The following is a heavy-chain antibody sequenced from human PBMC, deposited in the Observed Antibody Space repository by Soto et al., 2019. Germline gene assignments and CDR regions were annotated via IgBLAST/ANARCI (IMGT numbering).Heavy chain of an antibody. Sequence: NPSETLSLTCTVSGGSISSGDYYWSWIRQPPGKGLEWIAYIYYSGSTYYNPSLKSRVTMSVDTSKNRFSLKLSSVTAADTAVYYCARVRGMATMSTDFWGQGILVTVSS. J-gene: IGHJ4*02. D-gene: IGHD5-12*01. CDR3: ARVRGMATMSTDF. CDR1: GGSISSGDYY. V-gene: IGHV4-30-4*01. CDR2: IYYSGST.